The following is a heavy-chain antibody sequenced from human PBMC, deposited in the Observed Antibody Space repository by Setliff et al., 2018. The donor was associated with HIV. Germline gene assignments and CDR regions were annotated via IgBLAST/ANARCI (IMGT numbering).Heavy chain of an antibody. CDR3: ATDPGYSSTWYSESFQH. J-gene: IGHJ1*01. Sequence: ASVKVSCKISGYTLTELSIHWVRQAPGKGLEWMANFDPEDGETFYAQKFQGRLTMTEDTSTDTAYMELSSLRSDDTAMYYCATDPGYSSTWYSESFQHWGQGTVVTRLL. CDR2: FDPEDGET. D-gene: IGHD6-13*01. CDR1: GYTLTELS. V-gene: IGHV1-24*01.